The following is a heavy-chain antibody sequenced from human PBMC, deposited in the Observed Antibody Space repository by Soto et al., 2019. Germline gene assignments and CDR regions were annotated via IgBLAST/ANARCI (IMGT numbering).Heavy chain of an antibody. CDR3: AXDKITGLFDY. J-gene: IGHJ4*02. CDR1: GGSFSGYY. D-gene: IGHD2-8*02. V-gene: IGHV4-34*01. Sequence: SDTLSLTCAVYGGSFSGYYWSWIRQPPGKGLEWIGEINHSGSTNYNPSLKSRVTISVDTSKNQFSLKLSSVTAADTAVYYCAXDKITGLFDYWGQGTLVTVSS. CDR2: INHSGST.